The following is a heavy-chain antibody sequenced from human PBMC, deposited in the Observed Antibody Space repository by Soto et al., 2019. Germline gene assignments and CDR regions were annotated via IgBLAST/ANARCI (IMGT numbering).Heavy chain of an antibody. J-gene: IGHJ4*02. V-gene: IGHV4-59*08. CDR3: ARHRYYYGSGSYYLDY. CDR2: IYYSGST. D-gene: IGHD3-10*01. CDR1: GDSISRYS. Sequence: PSETLSLTCPVSGDSISRYSWDWIRQPPGKGLEWIGYIYYSGSTNYNPSLKSRVTISVDTSKNQFSLKLSSVTAADTAVYYCARHRYYYGSGSYYLDYWGQGTLVTVS.